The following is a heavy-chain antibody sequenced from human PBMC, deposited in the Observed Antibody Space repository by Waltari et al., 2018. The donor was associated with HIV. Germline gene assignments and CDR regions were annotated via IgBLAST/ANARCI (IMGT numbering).Heavy chain of an antibody. D-gene: IGHD2-2*01. CDR1: GGSITRNDFY. V-gene: IGHV4-39*01. CDR3: ARRGDGFNQHARLDH. CDR2: MYNSGTT. Sequence: QLHLQESGPGLVKPSETLALTCTVSGGSITRNDFYWAGIRQPPGKGLEWIGLMYNSGTTDYNPSLKSRVSMSRDTSKNRFSRRLHSVTAADTAIYYCARRGDGFNQHARLDHWGPGTLVTVSS. J-gene: IGHJ4*02.